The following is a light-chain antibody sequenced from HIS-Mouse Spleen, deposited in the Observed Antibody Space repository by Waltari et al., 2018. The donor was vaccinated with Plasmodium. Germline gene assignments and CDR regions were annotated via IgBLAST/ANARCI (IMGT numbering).Light chain of an antibody. V-gene: IGKV3-20*01. CDR2: GAS. Sequence: EIVLTQSPGTLSLSPGERATLSCRASQSVSSSYLAWYQQKPGQAPRRLILGASRRATGIPDRFSGSESGTDFTLTISRLEPEDFAVYYCQQYGSSPITFGQGTRLEIK. CDR3: QQYGSSPIT. CDR1: QSVSSSY. J-gene: IGKJ5*01.